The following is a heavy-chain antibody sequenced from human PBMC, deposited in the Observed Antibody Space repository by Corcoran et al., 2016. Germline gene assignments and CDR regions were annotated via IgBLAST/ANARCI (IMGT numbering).Heavy chain of an antibody. CDR2: IRSRPNSYAT. D-gene: IGHD3-16*01. J-gene: IGHJ6*02. CDR3: TRGIGGYGMDV. Sequence: EVQLVESGGDLVQPGGSLRLSCAASGFTFSDSAIHWVRQASGQGLEWVGRIRSRPNSYATAYAASLGGRFTISRDDSKNTAYLQMNSRKTEETSVYYCTRGIGGYGMDVWGQGTTVTVSS. V-gene: IGHV3-73*02. CDR1: GFTFSDSA.